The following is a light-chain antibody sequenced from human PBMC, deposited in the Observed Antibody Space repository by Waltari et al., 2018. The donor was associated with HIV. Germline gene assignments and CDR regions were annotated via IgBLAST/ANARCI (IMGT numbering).Light chain of an antibody. CDR2: AAS. J-gene: IGKJ2*01. V-gene: IGKV3-20*01. Sequence: ENVLTQSPGTLSLSPGERATLSCRASRSVSSNYLTWYQQRPGQAPRLLIYAASTSATTIPHRFSGSGSETDSTHTISRLEPEDFSVYYCQQYGTSPYTFGQGTKLEI. CDR3: QQYGTSPYT. CDR1: RSVSSNY.